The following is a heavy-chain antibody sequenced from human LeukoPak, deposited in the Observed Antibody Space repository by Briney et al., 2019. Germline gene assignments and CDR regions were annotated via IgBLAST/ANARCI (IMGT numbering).Heavy chain of an antibody. D-gene: IGHD6-19*01. CDR2: ISYDGSNK. V-gene: IGHV3-30-3*01. Sequence: GGSLRLSCAASGFTFSSYAMHWVRQAPGKGLEWVAVISYDGSNKYYVDSVKGRFTISRDNSKNTLSLQMNRLRAEDTAVYYCARDLRSGWHWPLTGDFDYWGQGTLVTVSS. J-gene: IGHJ4*02. CDR3: ARDLRSGWHWPLTGDFDY. CDR1: GFTFSSYA.